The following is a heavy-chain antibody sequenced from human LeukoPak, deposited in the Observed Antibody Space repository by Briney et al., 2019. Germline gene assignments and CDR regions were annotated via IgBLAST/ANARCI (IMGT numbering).Heavy chain of an antibody. CDR1: GFAVSSNH. J-gene: IGHJ4*02. V-gene: IGHV3-66*01. D-gene: IGHD4-23*01. CDR2: ISNGGTT. CDR3: SGYGGYSF. Sequence: GGSLRLSCAASGFAVSSNHMTWVRQAPGKGLKWVSVISNGGTTYYADSVKGRFTISRDNSENTMHLQMNNLRAEDTAVYYCSGYGGYSFWGQGTLVTVSS.